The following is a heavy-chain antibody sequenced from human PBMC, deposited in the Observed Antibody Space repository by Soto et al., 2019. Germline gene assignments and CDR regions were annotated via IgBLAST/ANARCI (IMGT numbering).Heavy chain of an antibody. CDR2: ISGSGGST. CDR1: GFTFSSYA. CDR3: ASFTGTTLS. D-gene: IGHD4-4*01. V-gene: IGHV3-23*01. Sequence: GGSLRLSCAASGFTFSSYAMSWVRQAPGKGLEWVSAISGSGGSTFYADSVKGRFTVSRDNSKNMLYLQMDSLRAEDTAVYYWASFTGTTLSWGQGTLVPVSS. J-gene: IGHJ4*02.